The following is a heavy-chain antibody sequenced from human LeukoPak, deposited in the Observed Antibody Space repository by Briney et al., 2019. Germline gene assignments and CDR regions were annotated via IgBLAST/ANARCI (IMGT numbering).Heavy chain of an antibody. V-gene: IGHV4-4*07. CDR1: GGSISSYY. CDR3: ARGDRAVAGAWGWFDP. Sequence: PSETLSLTCTVSGGSISSYYWSWIRQSAGKGLEWIGRTYASGSTNYNPSLKSRVTMSVDTSKNQFSLKLSSVTAADTAVYYCARGDRAVAGAWGWFDPWGQGTLVTVSS. D-gene: IGHD6-19*01. CDR2: TYASGST. J-gene: IGHJ5*02.